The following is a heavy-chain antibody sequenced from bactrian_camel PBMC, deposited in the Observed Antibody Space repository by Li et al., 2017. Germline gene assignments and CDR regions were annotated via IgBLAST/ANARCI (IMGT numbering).Heavy chain of an antibody. J-gene: IGHJ4*01. Sequence: HVQLVESGGGSVQAGGSLRLSCAVSGYTGSMSCMAWFRQVPGKEREGVATIDRDSSATYGDSVKGRFTISRDNAKDTLYLQMNSLKIEDTAVYYCALGSSRQATMTARGKGTQVTVS. CDR2: IDRDSSA. D-gene: IGHD3*01. CDR1: GYTGSMSC. V-gene: IGHV3S53*01.